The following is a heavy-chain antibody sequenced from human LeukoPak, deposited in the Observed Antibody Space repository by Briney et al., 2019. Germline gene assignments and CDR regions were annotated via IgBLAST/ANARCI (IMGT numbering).Heavy chain of an antibody. D-gene: IGHD6-13*01. CDR2: ISGSGAST. Sequence: PGGSLRLSCAVSGFTFSTYAMSWVRQAPGKGLEWVSTISGSGASTYYTDSVKGRFTISRDNSKNTQYLQMNSLRAEDTAVYYCANAHTGIAAAGMGYWGQGTLVTVSS. V-gene: IGHV3-23*01. CDR3: ANAHTGIAAAGMGY. CDR1: GFTFSTYA. J-gene: IGHJ4*02.